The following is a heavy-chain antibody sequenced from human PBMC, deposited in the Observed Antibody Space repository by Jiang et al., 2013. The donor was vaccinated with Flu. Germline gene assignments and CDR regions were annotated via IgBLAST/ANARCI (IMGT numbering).Heavy chain of an antibody. CDR2: IIPIFGIA. J-gene: IGHJ5*02. Sequence: FSSYAISWVRQAPGQGLEWMGGIIPIFGIANYAQKFQGRVTITADESTSTAYMELSSLRSEDTAVYYCARDLDRDTISPWGQGTLVTVSS. V-gene: IGHV1-69*01. D-gene: IGHD3-16*02. CDR1: FSSYA. CDR3: ARDLDRDTISP.